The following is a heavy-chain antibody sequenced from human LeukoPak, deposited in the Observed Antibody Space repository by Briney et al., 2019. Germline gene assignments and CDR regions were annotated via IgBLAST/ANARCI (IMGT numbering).Heavy chain of an antibody. D-gene: IGHD3-3*01. Sequence: ASVTVSFKASGYTFTSYDIHWVRQPTAQGLAWMGWMNPNSGNTGYAQKFQGRVTMTRNTSISTAYMKLSSLRSEDTAVYYCARTYYDFWSGLYYYYYMDVWGKGTTVIVSS. CDR1: GYTFTSYD. CDR2: MNPNSGNT. V-gene: IGHV1-8*01. J-gene: IGHJ6*03. CDR3: ARTYYDFWSGLYYYYYMDV.